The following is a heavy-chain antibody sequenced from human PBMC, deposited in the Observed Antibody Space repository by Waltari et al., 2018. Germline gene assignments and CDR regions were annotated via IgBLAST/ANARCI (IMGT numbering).Heavy chain of an antibody. V-gene: IGHV1-8*02. Sequence: QVQLVESGGGVVQPGRSLRLSCAASGFTFSSYVMHWVRQATGQGLEWMGWMNPNSGNTGYAQKFQGRVTMTRNTSISTAYMELSSLRSEDTAVYYCARVPPSGPVDPWGQGTLVTVSS. CDR2: MNPNSGNT. CDR3: ARVPPSGPVDP. D-gene: IGHD3-3*01. J-gene: IGHJ5*02. CDR1: GFTFSSYV.